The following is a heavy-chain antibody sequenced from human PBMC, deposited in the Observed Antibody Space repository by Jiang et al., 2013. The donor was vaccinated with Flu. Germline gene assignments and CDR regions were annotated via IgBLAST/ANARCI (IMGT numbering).Heavy chain of an antibody. CDR2: IDPTDSYT. D-gene: IGHD1-14*01. J-gene: IGHJ6*03. V-gene: IGHV5-10-1*01. CDR3: ARCLPEMTHYYYMDV. Sequence: GAEVKKPGESLKISCKASGDTFTTYWINWVRQMPGKGLEWMGNIDPTDSYTNYSPSFEGHVTISADKSIRTAYLQWSNLKTSDTAMYYCARCLPEMTHYYYMDVWGTGTPVTVSS. CDR1: GDTFTTYW.